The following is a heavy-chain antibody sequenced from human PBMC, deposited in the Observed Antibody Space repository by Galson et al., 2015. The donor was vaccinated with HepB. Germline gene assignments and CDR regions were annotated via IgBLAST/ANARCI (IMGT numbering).Heavy chain of an antibody. J-gene: IGHJ4*02. Sequence: SLRLSCAASGFTFSSYAMSWVRQAPGKGPEWVSAISGSGGSTYYADSVKGRFTISRDNSKNTLYLQMNSLRAEDTAVYYCAKEYNYDSSGYSSTQPHYFDYWGQGTLVTVSS. CDR3: AKEYNYDSSGYSSTQPHYFDY. CDR2: ISGSGGST. V-gene: IGHV3-23*01. CDR1: GFTFSSYA. D-gene: IGHD3-22*01.